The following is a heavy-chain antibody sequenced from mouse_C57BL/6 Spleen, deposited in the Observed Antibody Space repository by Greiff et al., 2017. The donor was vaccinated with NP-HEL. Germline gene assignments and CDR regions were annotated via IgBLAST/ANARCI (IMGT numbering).Heavy chain of an antibody. CDR2: IRNKANGYTT. J-gene: IGHJ4*01. V-gene: IGHV7-3*01. Sequence: EVKLMESGGGLVQPGGSLSLSCAASGFTFTDYYMSWVRQPPGKALEWLGFIRNKANGYTTEYSASVKGRFTISRDNSQSILYLQMNALRAEDSATYYCARCPYSGAMDYWGQGTSVTVSS. CDR3: ARCPYSGAMDY. D-gene: IGHD1-1*01. CDR1: GFTFTDYY.